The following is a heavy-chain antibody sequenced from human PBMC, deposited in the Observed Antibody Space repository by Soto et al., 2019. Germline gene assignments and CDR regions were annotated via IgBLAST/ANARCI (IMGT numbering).Heavy chain of an antibody. CDR2: INLRGGTT. CDR3: ARGLDDSDVPRWDH. Sequence: QVQLVQSGPEVRKPGASVRLSCATSGYNFNQYYIHWVRQAPGQGLEWMGIINLRGGTTEYAHKFRGRVTVTGDTSTRTDYMELSSLRSEDTAVYFCARGLDDSDVPRWDHWGQGTLITVSS. CDR1: GYNFNQYY. V-gene: IGHV1-46*02. J-gene: IGHJ4*02. D-gene: IGHD4-17*01.